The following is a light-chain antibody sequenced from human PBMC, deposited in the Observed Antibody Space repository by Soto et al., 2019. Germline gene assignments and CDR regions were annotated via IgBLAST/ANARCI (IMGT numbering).Light chain of an antibody. V-gene: IGLV1-44*01. J-gene: IGLJ2*01. CDR2: NDN. Sequence: QPVLTQPPSASGTPGQGVAISCSGSSSNMGSNTVHWYQHLPGTAPKLLIYNDNQRPSGVPDRFFGSKSGTSASLAITGLQSEDEADYYCAAWDGSLNHILFGGGTQLTVL. CDR3: AAWDGSLNHIL. CDR1: SSNMGSNT.